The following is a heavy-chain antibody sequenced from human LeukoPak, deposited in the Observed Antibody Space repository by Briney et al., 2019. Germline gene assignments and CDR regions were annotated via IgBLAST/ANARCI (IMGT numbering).Heavy chain of an antibody. Sequence: ASVKVSCKASGGTFSSYAISWVRQAPGQGLEWMGRIIPILGIAIYAQKFQGRVTITADKSTSTAYMELSSLRSEDTAVYYCARSSYDSSGYYLLFDYWGQGTLVTVSS. CDR1: GGTFSSYA. CDR3: ARSSYDSSGYYLLFDY. J-gene: IGHJ4*02. CDR2: IIPILGIA. V-gene: IGHV1-69*04. D-gene: IGHD3-22*01.